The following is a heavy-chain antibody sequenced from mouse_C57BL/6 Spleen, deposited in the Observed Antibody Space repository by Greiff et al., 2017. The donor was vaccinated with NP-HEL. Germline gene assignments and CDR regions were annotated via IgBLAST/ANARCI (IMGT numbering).Heavy chain of an antibody. V-gene: IGHV10-3*01. D-gene: IGHD2-3*01. J-gene: IGHJ4*01. CDR1: GFTFNTYA. CDR3: VREGWGETYAMDY. CDR2: IRSQSSNYAT. Sequence: VKLMESGGGLVQPKGSLKLSCAASGFTFNTYAMHWVRQAPGKGLEWVARIRSQSSNYATYYADSVKDSFTISRDDSQSMLYLQMNNLKTEDTAMYYCVREGWGETYAMDYWGQGTSVTVSS.